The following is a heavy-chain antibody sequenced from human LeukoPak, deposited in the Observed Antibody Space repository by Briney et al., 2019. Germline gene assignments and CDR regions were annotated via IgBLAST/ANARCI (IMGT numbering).Heavy chain of an antibody. CDR1: GGSISSAGFS. Sequence: SETLSLTCAVSGGSISSAGFSWSWLRQPPGKGLEWIGSTYHAGSTYYNPSRKSRVTMSVDRSKKQFSLNLKSVNAADTAVYYCARAIIMVRGLGNFFDPWGQGTLVTVSS. V-gene: IGHV4-30-2*01. CDR3: ARAIIMVRGLGNFFDP. D-gene: IGHD3-10*01. J-gene: IGHJ5*02. CDR2: TYHAGST.